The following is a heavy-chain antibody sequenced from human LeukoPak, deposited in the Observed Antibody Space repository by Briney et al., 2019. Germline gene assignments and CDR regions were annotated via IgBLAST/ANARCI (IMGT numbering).Heavy chain of an antibody. CDR2: ISASGGDT. CDR1: GFTFSNYA. Sequence: GGSLRLSCAASGFTFSNYAMSWVRQAPGKGLEWVSAISASGGDTFYADSVKGRFTISRDNSKNTLYLQMNSLGADDTAVYYCAKLYGYYDSTGYHYYYDYWGQGTLVTVFS. CDR3: AKLYGYYDSTGYHYYYDY. D-gene: IGHD3-22*01. V-gene: IGHV3-23*01. J-gene: IGHJ4*02.